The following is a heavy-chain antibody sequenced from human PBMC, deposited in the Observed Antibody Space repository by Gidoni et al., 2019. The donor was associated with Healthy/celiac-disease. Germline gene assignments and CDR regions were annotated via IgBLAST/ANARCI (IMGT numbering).Heavy chain of an antibody. CDR1: GFTFSSYG. J-gene: IGHJ4*02. CDR2: ISYDGSNK. Sequence: QVQLVESGGGVVQPGRSLRLSCAASGFTFSSYGMHWVRQAPGKGLEWVAVISYDGSNKYYADSVKGRFTISRDNSKNTLYLQMNSLRAEDTAVYYCARGGRGRVVVASPPSPYWGQGTLVTVSS. CDR3: ARGGRGRVVVASPPSPY. V-gene: IGHV3-30*03. D-gene: IGHD2-15*01.